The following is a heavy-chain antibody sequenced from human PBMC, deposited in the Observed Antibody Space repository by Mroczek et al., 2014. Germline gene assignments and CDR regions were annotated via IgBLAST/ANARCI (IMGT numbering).Heavy chain of an antibody. CDR3: ARSLVITMVRGVAWFDP. Sequence: QVQLQQWGPGLVKPSQTLSLTCTVSGGSISSGSYYWSWIRQPAEKGLEWIGRIYTSGSTNYNPSLKSRVTMSVDTSKNQFSLKLSSVTAADTAVYYCARSLVITMVRGVAWFDPWGQGTLVTVSS. CDR2: IYTSGST. D-gene: IGHD3-10*01. CDR1: GGSISSGSYY. V-gene: IGHV4-61*02. J-gene: IGHJ5*02.